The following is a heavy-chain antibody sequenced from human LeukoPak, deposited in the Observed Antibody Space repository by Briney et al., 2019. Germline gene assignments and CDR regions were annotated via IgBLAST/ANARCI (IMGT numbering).Heavy chain of an antibody. V-gene: IGHV3-30*07. CDR1: GFRFNSHA. Sequence: GRSLRLSCAASGFRFNSHAMHWVRQAPGKGLEWVAVISYDGSKKYDAESVRGRFTISRDNSKNTLYLQMNSLRAEDTAVYYCATPVTVTPQWGQGTLVTVSS. CDR3: ATPVTVTPQ. D-gene: IGHD4-17*01. J-gene: IGHJ4*02. CDR2: ISYDGSKK.